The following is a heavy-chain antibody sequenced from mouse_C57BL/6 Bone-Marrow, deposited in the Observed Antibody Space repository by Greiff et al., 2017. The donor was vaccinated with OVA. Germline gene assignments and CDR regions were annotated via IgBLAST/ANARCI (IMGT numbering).Heavy chain of an antibody. CDR2: IYPGSGST. J-gene: IGHJ2*01. V-gene: IGHV1-55*01. Sequence: QVHVKQPGAELVKPGASVKMSCKASGYTFTSYWITWVKQRPGPGLEWIGDIYPGSGSTNYNQKLKSKATLTVDTSSSTAYMQLSILTYEDSAVYYCASILFCYFDYWGQGTTLTVSS. CDR3: ASILFCYFDY. CDR1: GYTFTSYW.